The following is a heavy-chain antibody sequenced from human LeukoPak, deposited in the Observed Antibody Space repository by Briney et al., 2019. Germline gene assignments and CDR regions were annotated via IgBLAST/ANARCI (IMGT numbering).Heavy chain of an antibody. J-gene: IGHJ6*02. V-gene: IGHV1-3*01. D-gene: IGHD6-13*01. CDR1: GYTFTSYA. CDR2: INAGNGNT. Sequence: ASVKVSCKASGYTFTSYAMHWVRQAPGQRLEWMGWINAGNGNTKYSQKFQGRVTITRDTSASTAYMELSSLRSEDTAVYYCARALSAAAAPLVYYYYYGMDVWGQGTTVTVSS. CDR3: ARALSAAAAPLVYYYYYGMDV.